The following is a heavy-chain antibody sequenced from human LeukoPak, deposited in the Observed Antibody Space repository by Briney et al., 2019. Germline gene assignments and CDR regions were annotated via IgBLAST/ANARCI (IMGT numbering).Heavy chain of an antibody. CDR1: GFTFSDYY. Sequence: GGSLRLSCAASGFTFSDYYMSWIRQAPGKGLEWVSYISSSGSIIYYADSVKGRFTLSRDNAKNSLYLQMYSLRAEDTAVYYCASAGIAAGTFQHWGQGTLVTVSS. V-gene: IGHV3-11*01. D-gene: IGHD6-25*01. CDR3: ASAGIAAGTFQH. J-gene: IGHJ1*01. CDR2: ISSSGSII.